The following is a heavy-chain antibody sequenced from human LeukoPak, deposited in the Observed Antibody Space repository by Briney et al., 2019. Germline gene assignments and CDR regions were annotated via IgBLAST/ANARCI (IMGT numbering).Heavy chain of an antibody. CDR2: IIPILGIA. Sequence: SVKVSCKSSGYTFTSYGISWVRQAAGQGLEWMGWIIPILGIANYAQKFQGRVTLTADKSTSTAYMELSSLRSEDTAVYYCASDGGTRFNWFDPWGQGTLVTVSS. D-gene: IGHD4-23*01. V-gene: IGHV1-69*10. CDR1: GYTFTSYG. J-gene: IGHJ5*02. CDR3: ASDGGTRFNWFDP.